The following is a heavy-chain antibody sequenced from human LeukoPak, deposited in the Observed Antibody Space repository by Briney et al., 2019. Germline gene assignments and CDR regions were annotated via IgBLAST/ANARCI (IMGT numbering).Heavy chain of an antibody. CDR3: AKDRDITMVRGVTFD. D-gene: IGHD3-10*01. J-gene: IGHJ4*02. CDR1: GFTVSSYY. V-gene: IGHV3-53*01. Sequence: SGGSLRLSCAASGFTVSSYYMSWVRQAPGKGLEWVSLIYSGGSTYYADSVKGRFTISRDNSKNTLYLQMSSLRAEDTAVYYCAKDRDITMVRGVTFDWGQGTLVTVSS. CDR2: IYSGGST.